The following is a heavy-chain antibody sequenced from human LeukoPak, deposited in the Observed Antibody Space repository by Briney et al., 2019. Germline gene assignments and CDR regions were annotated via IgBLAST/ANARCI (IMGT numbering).Heavy chain of an antibody. J-gene: IGHJ6*02. CDR3: ATVQDDFGDYYYGMDV. V-gene: IGHV3-7*01. D-gene: IGHD4-17*01. CDR1: GFTFSSYW. Sequence: GGSLRLSCAASGFTFSSYWMSWVRQAPGKGLEWVASIKQDGSDKYYVDSVRARFTISRDNAQNSLYLQMSSLRAEDTAVYYCATVQDDFGDYYYGMDVWGQGTTVTVSS. CDR2: IKQDGSDK.